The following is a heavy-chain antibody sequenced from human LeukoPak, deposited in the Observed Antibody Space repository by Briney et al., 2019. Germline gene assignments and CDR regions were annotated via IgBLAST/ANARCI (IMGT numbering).Heavy chain of an antibody. D-gene: IGHD2-15*01. CDR3: AREVGYCSGGSCYHFDY. V-gene: IGHV1-46*01. CDR2: INPSGGST. CDR1: GYTFTSYY. J-gene: IGHJ4*02. Sequence: GASVKVSCKASGYTFTSYYMHWVRQAPGQGLEWMGIINPSGGSTSYAQKFQGRVTMTRDTSTRTVYMELSSLRSEDTAVYYCAREVGYCSGGSCYHFDYWGQGTLVTVSS.